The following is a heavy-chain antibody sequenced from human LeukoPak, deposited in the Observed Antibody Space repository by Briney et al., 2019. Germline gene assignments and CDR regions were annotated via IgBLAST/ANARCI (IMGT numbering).Heavy chain of an antibody. CDR3: ARDLSFIGFGEF. D-gene: IGHD3-10*01. CDR1: GGSISSSSYY. V-gene: IGHV4-39*07. CDR2: IYYSGST. Sequence: PSETLSLTCTVSGGSISSSSYYWGWIRQPPGKGLEWIGSIYYSGSTYYNPSLKSRVTISVDTSKNQFSLKLSSVTAADTAVYYCARDLSFIGFGEFWGQGTLVTVSS. J-gene: IGHJ4*02.